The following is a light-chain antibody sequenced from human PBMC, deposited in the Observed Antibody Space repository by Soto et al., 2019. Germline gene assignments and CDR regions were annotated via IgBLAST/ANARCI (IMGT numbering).Light chain of an antibody. Sequence: QAVLTQPPSVSGAPGQRVTISCTGSSSNIGAGYDVHWYQQLPGTAPKLLIYGNSNRPSGVPDRFSGSKSGTSASLAITGTQADDEADYYCQYYDSSLSGVVFGGGTKLTV. CDR3: QYYDSSLSGVV. V-gene: IGLV1-40*01. CDR2: GNS. J-gene: IGLJ2*01. CDR1: SSNIGAGYD.